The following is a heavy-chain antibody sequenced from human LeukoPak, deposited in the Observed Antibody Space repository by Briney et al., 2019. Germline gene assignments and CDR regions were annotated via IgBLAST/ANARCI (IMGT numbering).Heavy chain of an antibody. J-gene: IGHJ4*02. CDR3: ARDRMDTGTYFDY. D-gene: IGHD5-18*01. CDR1: GYTFTTYG. CDR2: ISTYNGNT. Sequence: EASVTLSFTSSGYTFTTYGITWVRQAPGQGLEWMGWISTYNGNTNYAQKLQGRVTMTTDTSTSTAYMELRSLRSDDSAMYYCARDRMDTGTYFDYWGQGTLVTVSS. V-gene: IGHV1-18*01.